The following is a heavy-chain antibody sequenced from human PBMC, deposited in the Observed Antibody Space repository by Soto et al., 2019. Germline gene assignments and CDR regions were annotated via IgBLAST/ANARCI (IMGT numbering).Heavy chain of an antibody. CDR1: GFTFSSYA. Sequence: EVQVLESGGDLVQPGGSLRLSCAASGFTFSSYAMNWVRQAPGKGLEWVSAISGGSGSTYYADSVKGRFTISRDNSKNTLYLQMNSQRAEDTAVYYCAKVFWSGFYTAQYYYGMDVWGQGTTVTVSS. CDR3: AKVFWSGFYTAQYYYGMDV. D-gene: IGHD3-3*01. V-gene: IGHV3-23*01. J-gene: IGHJ6*02. CDR2: ISGGSGST.